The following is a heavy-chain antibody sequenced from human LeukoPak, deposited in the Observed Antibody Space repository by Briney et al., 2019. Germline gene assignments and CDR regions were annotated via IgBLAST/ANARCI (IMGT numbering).Heavy chain of an antibody. CDR1: GYTFTSYY. J-gene: IGHJ4*02. D-gene: IGHD6-6*01. CDR3: ARELGQSSSSGSPFDY. V-gene: IGHV1-46*01. Sequence: ASVKVSCKASGYTFTSYYMHWVRQAPGQGLEWMGIINPSGGSTSYAQKFQGRVTMTRDTSTSTVYMELSSLRSEDTAVYYCARELGQSSSSGSPFDYWGQGTLVTVSS. CDR2: INPSGGST.